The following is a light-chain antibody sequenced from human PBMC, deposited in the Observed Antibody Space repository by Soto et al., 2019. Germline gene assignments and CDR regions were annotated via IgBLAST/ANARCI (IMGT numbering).Light chain of an antibody. CDR2: GAS. CDR3: QQYGSSPPT. V-gene: IGKV3-20*01. Sequence: ETVWTQSAGTLSIALGERATLTCRSSQSIGGSYLAWYQQKPGQAPKLLIYGASNRATGIPDRFSGSGAGTDFTLTISELEPGDFAVYYCQQYGSSPPTFGQGAKVDIK. J-gene: IGKJ1*01. CDR1: QSIGGSY.